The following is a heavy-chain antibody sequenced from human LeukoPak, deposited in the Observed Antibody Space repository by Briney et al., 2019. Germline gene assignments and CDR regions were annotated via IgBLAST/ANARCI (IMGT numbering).Heavy chain of an antibody. V-gene: IGHV4-4*02. D-gene: IGHD5-18*01. CDR1: GGSISSSNW. CDR3: ARDSLDTAMVLGDY. Sequence: PSGTLSLTCAVSGGSISSSNWWSWVRQPPGKGLEWIGEIYHSGSTNYNPSLKSRVTISVDTSKNQFSLKLSSVTAADAAVYYCARDSLDTAMVLGDYWGQGTLVTVSS. CDR2: IYHSGST. J-gene: IGHJ4*02.